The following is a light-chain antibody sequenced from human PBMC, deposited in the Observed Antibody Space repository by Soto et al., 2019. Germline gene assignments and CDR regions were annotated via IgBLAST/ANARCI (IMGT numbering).Light chain of an antibody. Sequence: EIVWTQSPGTLSLSPGERATLSCRASQSVSSRYLAWYQQKPCQAPRLLIYGASSRATGIPDRFSGSGSWKDFTLTLSRLEPEDCAVYYCQQYGSSPPINFGQGTRLEIK. J-gene: IGKJ5*01. V-gene: IGKV3-20*01. CDR2: GAS. CDR1: QSVSSRY. CDR3: QQYGSSPPIN.